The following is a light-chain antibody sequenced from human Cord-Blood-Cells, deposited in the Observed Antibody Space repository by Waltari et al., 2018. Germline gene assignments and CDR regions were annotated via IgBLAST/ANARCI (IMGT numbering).Light chain of an antibody. Sequence: VIWMTQFPSLLSAPTGDRGTISCRICQGISSYLACYQQKPGKAPDLLIYAASTLQNSVPSRFCGSGAGTDVTLTISCLQSEDFATYYCPQYYSFPYSFGQGTKLEIK. CDR1: QGISSY. CDR3: PQYYSFPYS. CDR2: AAS. J-gene: IGKJ2*03. V-gene: IGKV1D-8*01.